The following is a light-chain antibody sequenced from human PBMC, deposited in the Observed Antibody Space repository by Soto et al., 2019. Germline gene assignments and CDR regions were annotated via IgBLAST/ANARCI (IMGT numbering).Light chain of an antibody. CDR2: EVI. V-gene: IGLV2-23*02. Sequence: QSVLTQVASVSGSPGQSITISCTGTSSDVGTFNLVSWYQQHPGKAPRLMIYEVIKRPSGVSNRFSGSKSGNTASLTISGLQAEDEADYYCCSLAGSSVYVFGTGTKLTVL. J-gene: IGLJ1*01. CDR3: CSLAGSSVYV. CDR1: SSDVGTFNL.